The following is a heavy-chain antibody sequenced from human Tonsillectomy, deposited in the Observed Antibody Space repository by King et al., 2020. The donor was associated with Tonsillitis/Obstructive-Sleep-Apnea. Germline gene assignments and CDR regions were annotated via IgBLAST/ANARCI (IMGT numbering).Heavy chain of an antibody. V-gene: IGHV1-3*01. Sequence: QLVQSGADVKKPGASVKVSCKASGYTSPTYAIHWVRQAPGQGLEWMGWINADNGNTGYSQKFQGRVTITRDTSASTAYMEVSGLRSDDTAVYFCASGYLWSESIDFWGQGTLVTVSS. D-gene: IGHD3-3*01. CDR1: GYTSPTYA. CDR2: INADNGNT. J-gene: IGHJ4*02. CDR3: ASGYLWSESIDF.